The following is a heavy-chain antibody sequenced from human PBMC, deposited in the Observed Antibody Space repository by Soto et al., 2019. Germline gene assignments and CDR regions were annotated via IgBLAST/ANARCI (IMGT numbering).Heavy chain of an antibody. V-gene: IGHV4-31*03. J-gene: IGHJ6*02. CDR2: IYYSGST. Sequence: SETLSLTCTVSGGSISSGGYYWSWIRQHPGKGLEWIGYIYYSGSTYYNPSLKSRVTISVDTSKNQFSLKLSSVTAADTAVYYCARGNYYYYGMDVWGQGTTVTVSS. CDR1: GGSISSGGYY. CDR3: ARGNYYYYGMDV.